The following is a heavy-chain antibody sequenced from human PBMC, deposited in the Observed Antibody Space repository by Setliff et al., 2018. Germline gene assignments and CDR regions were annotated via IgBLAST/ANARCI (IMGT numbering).Heavy chain of an antibody. V-gene: IGHV4-4*07. CDR1: GGSISSYY. Sequence: SETLSLTCTVSGGSISSYYWSWIRQPAGKGLEWIGHIYTSGSTNYNPSLKSRVTISVDTSKNQFSLKLSSVTAADTAVYYCARGRGYSYGSTFHYYYGMDVWGQGTTVTVSS. CDR3: ARGRGYSYGSTFHYYYGMDV. J-gene: IGHJ6*02. CDR2: IYTSGST. D-gene: IGHD5-18*01.